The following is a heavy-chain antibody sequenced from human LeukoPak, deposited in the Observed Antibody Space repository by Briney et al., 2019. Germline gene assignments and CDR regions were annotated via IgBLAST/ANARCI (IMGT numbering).Heavy chain of an antibody. D-gene: IGHD5-12*01. CDR1: GYTFIRYY. J-gene: IGHJ5*02. CDR2: INPNSGGT. V-gene: IGHV1-2*02. Sequence: GASVKVSCKASGYTFIRYYMHWVRQAPGQGRAWVGWINPNSGGTTYAQKFQGRRAITRDTSISTAYMELSRLRTDDTAVYYCATSGYGEDWFDPWGQGTLVTVSS. CDR3: ATSGYGEDWFDP.